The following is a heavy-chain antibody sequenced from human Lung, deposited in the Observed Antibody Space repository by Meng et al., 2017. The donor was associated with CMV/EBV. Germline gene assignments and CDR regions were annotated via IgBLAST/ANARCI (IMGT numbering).Heavy chain of an antibody. Sequence: SCAASGFSFSTFTMGWVRQAPGKGLEWVSTFDVNGGATFYSDSVKGRFTISRDTSENTLYLQMNSLRVDDTALYYCAKGVTSGAPYRAFDLLGQGTKVTCSS. J-gene: IGHJ3*01. V-gene: IGHV3-23*01. D-gene: IGHD2-15*01. CDR2: FDVNGGAT. CDR1: GFSFSTFT. CDR3: AKGVTSGAPYRAFDL.